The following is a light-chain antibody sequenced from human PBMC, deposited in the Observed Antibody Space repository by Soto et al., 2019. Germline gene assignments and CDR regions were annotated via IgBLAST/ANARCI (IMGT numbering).Light chain of an antibody. CDR1: QSVSSY. CDR3: QQYGSSPIT. J-gene: IGKJ5*01. V-gene: IGKV3-20*01. CDR2: DAS. Sequence: EIVLTQSPCTLSLSPGERATLSCRASQSVSSYLAWYQQKPGQAPRLLIYDASNRATGIPDRFSGSGSGTDFTLTISRLEPEDFAVYYCQQYGSSPITFGQGTRLEIK.